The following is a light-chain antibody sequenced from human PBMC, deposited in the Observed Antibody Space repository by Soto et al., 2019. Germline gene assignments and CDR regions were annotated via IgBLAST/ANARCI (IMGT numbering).Light chain of an antibody. CDR1: QAIGND. CDR2: AAL. Sequence: AIPMTQSPLSLSASVGDTVTITCRASQAIGNDLGWYQQKPGKAPKLLIYAALTLQSGVPSRFSGRGSGTDFTLTISSLEPGDFATYFCLQDYAYPRTFGQGTKVEIK. J-gene: IGKJ1*01. V-gene: IGKV1-6*02. CDR3: LQDYAYPRT.